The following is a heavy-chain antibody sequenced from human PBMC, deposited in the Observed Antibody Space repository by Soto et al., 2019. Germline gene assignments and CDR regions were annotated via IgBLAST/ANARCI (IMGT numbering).Heavy chain of an antibody. CDR3: ARSPPDWRGRHYYYYYMDV. D-gene: IGHD3-3*01. Sequence: SETLSLTCTVSGGSISSYYWSWIRQPPGKGLEWIGYIYYSGSTNYNPSLKSRVTISVDTSKNQFSLKLSSVTAADTAVYYCARSPPDWRGRHYYYYYMDVWGKGTTVTVSS. CDR2: IYYSGST. V-gene: IGHV4-59*08. J-gene: IGHJ6*03. CDR1: GGSISSYY.